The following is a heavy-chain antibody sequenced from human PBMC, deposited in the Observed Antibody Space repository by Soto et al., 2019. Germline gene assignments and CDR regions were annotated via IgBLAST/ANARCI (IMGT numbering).Heavy chain of an antibody. CDR2: ISGDGPII. CDR1: GFTFSSYW. D-gene: IGHD2-15*01. CDR3: VREDGSGGLCKRFDS. J-gene: IGHJ4*02. Sequence: EVQLVESGGGLVQPGGSLRLSCAASGFTFSSYWMHWARHTPGQGLVWVLSISGDGPIIPHADSVMGRFTVSRDNAKNTIYLQTSSLRAEDTAVYYCVREDGSGGLCKRFDSWGRGIPVTVSS. V-gene: IGHV3-74*01.